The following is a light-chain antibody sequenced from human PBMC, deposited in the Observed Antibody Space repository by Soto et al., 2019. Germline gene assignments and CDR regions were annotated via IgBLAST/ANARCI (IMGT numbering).Light chain of an antibody. V-gene: IGLV1-47*01. CDR1: SSNIGSNY. Sequence: QSVLTQPPSASGTPGQRVTISCSGSSSNIGSNYVYWYQQLPGTAPKLPIYRNNQRPSGVPDRFSGSKSGTSASLAISGLRSEDEADYYCAAWDDSLSGYVFGTGTKVTVL. CDR3: AAWDDSLSGYV. CDR2: RNN. J-gene: IGLJ1*01.